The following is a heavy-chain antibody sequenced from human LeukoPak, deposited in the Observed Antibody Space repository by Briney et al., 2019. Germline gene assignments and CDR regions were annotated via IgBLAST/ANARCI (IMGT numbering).Heavy chain of an antibody. CDR2: ISWNSGSI. D-gene: IGHD3-22*01. V-gene: IGHV3-9*02. Sequence: PGRSLRLSCAASGFTSDDYAMHWVRQAPGKGLEWVSGISWNSGSIGYADSVKGRFTISRDNAKNSLYLQMNSLRAEDMALYYCAKGGDPDYYDSLDYWGQGTLVTVSS. CDR3: AKGGDPDYYDSLDY. J-gene: IGHJ4*02. CDR1: GFTSDDYA.